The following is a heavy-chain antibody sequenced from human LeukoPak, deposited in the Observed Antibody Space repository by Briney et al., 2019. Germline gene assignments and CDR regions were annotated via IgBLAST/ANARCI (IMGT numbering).Heavy chain of an antibody. Sequence: GGSLRLSCAASGFTFSSYWMSWVRQAPGKGLEWLSYISSSGSLISYADSVKGRFTISRDNAKNSLFLQMNSLRADDSAVYYCASAGGDYGAGTYPKTGMVYLGQGTLVTVSS. CDR2: ISSSGSLI. CDR3: ASAGGDYGAGTYPKTGMVY. D-gene: IGHD3-10*01. V-gene: IGHV3-48*04. J-gene: IGHJ4*02. CDR1: GFTFSSYW.